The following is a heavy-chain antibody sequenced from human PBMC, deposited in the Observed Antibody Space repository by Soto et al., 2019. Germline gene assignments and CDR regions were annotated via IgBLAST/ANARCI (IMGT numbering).Heavy chain of an antibody. Sequence: ESLKISCKGSGYSFTSYWIGWVRQMPGKGLEWMGIIYPGDSDTRYSPSFQGQVTISADKSISTAYLQWSSLKASDTAMYYCARFSRVTTVTPSVIEYWGQGTLVTVSS. CDR1: GYSFTSYW. V-gene: IGHV5-51*01. D-gene: IGHD4-4*01. CDR2: IYPGDSDT. CDR3: ARFSRVTTVTPSVIEY. J-gene: IGHJ4*02.